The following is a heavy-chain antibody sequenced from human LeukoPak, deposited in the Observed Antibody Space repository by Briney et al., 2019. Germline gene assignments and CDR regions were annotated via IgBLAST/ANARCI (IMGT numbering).Heavy chain of an antibody. J-gene: IGHJ4*02. V-gene: IGHV4-59*01. CDR2: VYYGGST. CDR3: ARGHSSSSYYFDS. D-gene: IGHD6-6*01. Sequence: SETLSLTCTVSGGSISSYYWSWIRQPPGKGLKWIGYVYYGGSTNYNPSLESRVTISVDTSKEQFSLNLSSVTAADTAVYYCARGHSSSSYYFDSWGRGTPVTVSS. CDR1: GGSISSYY.